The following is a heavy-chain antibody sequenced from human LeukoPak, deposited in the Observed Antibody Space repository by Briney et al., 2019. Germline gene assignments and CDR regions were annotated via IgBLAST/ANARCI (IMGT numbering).Heavy chain of an antibody. J-gene: IGHJ3*02. D-gene: IGHD1-26*01. Sequence: ASVKVSCKASGYTFTSYYMHWVRQAPGQGLEWMGWISAYSGNTNYAQKLQGRVTMTTDTSTSTAYMELRSLRSDDTAVYYCARDRDIVGANAARAFDIWGQGTMVTVSS. CDR3: ARDRDIVGANAARAFDI. V-gene: IGHV1-18*04. CDR1: GYTFTSYY. CDR2: ISAYSGNT.